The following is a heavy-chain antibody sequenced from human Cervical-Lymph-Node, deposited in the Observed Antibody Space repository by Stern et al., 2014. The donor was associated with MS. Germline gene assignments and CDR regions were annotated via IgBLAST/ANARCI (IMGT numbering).Heavy chain of an antibody. J-gene: IGHJ4*02. Sequence: EVQLVESGGGLVQPGRSLRLACAASGFTFDGYAMNWVRQAPGKGLEWVSGISWNSDNTVYADSVKGRFTISRDNAKNSLYLQMSSLRAEDTAFYYCARGKRGRPYFDSWGQGALVTVSS. CDR1: GFTFDGYA. CDR3: ARGKRGRPYFDS. CDR2: ISWNSDNT. V-gene: IGHV3-9*01.